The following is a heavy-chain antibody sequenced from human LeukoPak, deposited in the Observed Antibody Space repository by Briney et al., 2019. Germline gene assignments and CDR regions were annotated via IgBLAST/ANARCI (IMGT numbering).Heavy chain of an antibody. CDR2: ISWNSGSI. CDR1: GFTFDDYA. V-gene: IGHV3-9*01. CDR3: AKGWGYSSSWPDY. D-gene: IGHD6-13*01. Sequence: GGSLRLSCAASGFTFDDYAMHWVRQAPGKGLEWVSGISWNSGSIGYADSVKGRFTISRDNAKNSLYLQMNSLRAEDTALYCCAKGWGYSSSWPDYWGQGTLVTVSS. J-gene: IGHJ4*02.